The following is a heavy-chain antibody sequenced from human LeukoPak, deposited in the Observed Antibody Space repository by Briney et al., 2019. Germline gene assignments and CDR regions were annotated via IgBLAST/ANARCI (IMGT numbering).Heavy chain of an antibody. V-gene: IGHV1-8*03. CDR3: ARGHCTSTSCGDWFDP. D-gene: IGHD2-2*01. CDR2: MNPDSGNT. Sequence: ASVKVCCKTSGYTFTNFDINWVRQATGQGLEWMGWMNPDSGNTGYAQKFQGRVTITRNTSISTAYMELSSLRSEDTAIYYCARGHCTSTSCGDWFDPWGQGTLVTVSS. CDR1: GYTFTNFD. J-gene: IGHJ5*02.